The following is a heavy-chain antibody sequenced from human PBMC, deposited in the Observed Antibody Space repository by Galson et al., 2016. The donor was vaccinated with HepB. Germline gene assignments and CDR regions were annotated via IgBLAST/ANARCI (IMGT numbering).Heavy chain of an antibody. V-gene: IGHV2-5*01. CDR1: GFSLSTSRVG. D-gene: IGHD1-1*01. J-gene: IGHJ4*02. CDR2: IYWNDEK. Sequence: PALVKPTQTLTLPCTFSGFSLSTSRVGVGWVRQSPGKALEWLAVIYWNDEKHYNPYRQSRLTITKDTSKNQVVLTMTNMDPVDTATYYCAHKQQPRGQNDDNNCGFGSWGQGTLVTVSS. CDR3: AHKQQPRGQNDDNNCGFGS.